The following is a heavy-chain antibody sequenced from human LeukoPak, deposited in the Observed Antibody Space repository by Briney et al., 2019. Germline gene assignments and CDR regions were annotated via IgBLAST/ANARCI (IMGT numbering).Heavy chain of an antibody. CDR2: ISAYNGNT. J-gene: IGHJ4*02. CDR3: AREGYDILTGYYTTNYFDY. Sequence: GASVKVSCKASGYTFTSYGINWVRQAPGQGLEWMGWISAYNGNTNYAQKLQGRVTMTTDTSTSTAYMGLRSLRSDDTAVYYCAREGYDILTGYYTTNYFDYWGQGTLVTVSS. CDR1: GYTFTSYG. V-gene: IGHV1-18*01. D-gene: IGHD3-9*01.